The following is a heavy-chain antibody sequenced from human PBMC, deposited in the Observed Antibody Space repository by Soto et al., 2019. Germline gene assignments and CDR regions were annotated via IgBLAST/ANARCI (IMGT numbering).Heavy chain of an antibody. CDR3: SRGRYGDY. J-gene: IGHJ4*02. CDR2: ISAHNGNT. Sequence: QVHLVQSGAEVKKPGASVKVSCKGSGYIFTTYGITWVRQAPGQALEWMGWISAHNGNTNYAQKLQGRGSVTRYTCTRTASRELRNLRSDDTAGYFCSRGRYGDYWGQGALVTVSS. V-gene: IGHV1-18*01. D-gene: IGHD1-1*01. CDR1: GYIFTTYG.